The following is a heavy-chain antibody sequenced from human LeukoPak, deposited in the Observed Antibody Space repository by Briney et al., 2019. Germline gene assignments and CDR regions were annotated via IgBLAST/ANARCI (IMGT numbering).Heavy chain of an antibody. CDR1: GVSISTNNYY. CDR2: IFYSGHT. D-gene: IGHD3-9*01. J-gene: IGHJ6*02. CDR3: ARDDFEHSVHYGMDV. Sequence: SETLSLTCTVSGVSISTNNYYWGWIRQPPGKGLEWIGSIFYSGHTYYNPSLKRRVTISVDTSKNHFSLKVNSVTAADTAVYYCARDDFEHSVHYGMDVWGQGTAVTVSS. V-gene: IGHV4-39*02.